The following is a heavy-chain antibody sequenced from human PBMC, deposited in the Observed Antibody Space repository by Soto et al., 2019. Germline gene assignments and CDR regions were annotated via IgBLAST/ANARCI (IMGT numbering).Heavy chain of an antibody. CDR3: ARDGPLVWELQTNYYFDY. D-gene: IGHD1-26*01. CDR2: ISYDGSNK. J-gene: IGHJ4*02. CDR1: GFTFSSYA. Sequence: PGGSLRLSCAASGFTFSSYAMHWVRRAPGKGLEWVAVISYDGSNKYYADSVKGRFTISRDNSKNTLYLQMNSLRAEDTAVYYCARDGPLVWELQTNYYFDYWGQGTLVTVSS. V-gene: IGHV3-30-3*01.